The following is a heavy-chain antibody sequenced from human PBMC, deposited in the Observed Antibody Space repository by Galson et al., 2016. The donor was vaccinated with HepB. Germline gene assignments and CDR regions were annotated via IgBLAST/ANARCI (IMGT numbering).Heavy chain of an antibody. CDR1: GYNFTNYW. CDR3: PRRAVADSDIGAYIRPHWYFGL. J-gene: IGHJ2*01. D-gene: IGHD2-15*01. Sequence: QSGAEVKKPGESLKISCQGSGYNFTNYWIAWVRQTPGKGLEWMGIIFPGDSDTRDSPSFRGQVTISVDKYISTTYLQWSSLPASDTAIYYCPRRAVADSDIGAYIRPHWYFGLWGRGILVTVSS. V-gene: IGHV5-51*01. CDR2: IFPGDSDT.